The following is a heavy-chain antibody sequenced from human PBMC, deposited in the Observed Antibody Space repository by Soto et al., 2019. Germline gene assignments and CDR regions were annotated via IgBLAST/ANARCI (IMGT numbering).Heavy chain of an antibody. CDR2: ISAYNGNT. D-gene: IGHD4-17*01. J-gene: IGHJ6*02. V-gene: IGHV1-18*01. Sequence: QVQLVQSGAEVKKPGASVKVSCKASGYTFTSYGISWVRQAPGQGLEWMGWISAYNGNTNYAQKLQGRVTMTTDTSTSTAYMELRSLRSDDTAVYYCARSADVRSDYAYYYYGMDVWGQGTTVTVSS. CDR1: GYTFTSYG. CDR3: ARSADVRSDYAYYYYGMDV.